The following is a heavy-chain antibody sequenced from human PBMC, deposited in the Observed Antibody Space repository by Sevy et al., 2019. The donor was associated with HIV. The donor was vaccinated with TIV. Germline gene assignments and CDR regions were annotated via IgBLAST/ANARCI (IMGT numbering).Heavy chain of an antibody. V-gene: IGHV3-23*01. J-gene: IGHJ3*02. D-gene: IGHD3-3*02. CDR3: ARDGRGISAFDI. Sequence: GGSLRLSCAASEFTFSSHAVSWVRQAPGKGLEWVSAISGDGVNTHYADSVGGRFTISRDNFKNTLYLQMNSLRAEDTALYYCARDGRGISAFDIWGQGTMVTVSS. CDR2: ISGDGVNT. CDR1: EFTFSSHA.